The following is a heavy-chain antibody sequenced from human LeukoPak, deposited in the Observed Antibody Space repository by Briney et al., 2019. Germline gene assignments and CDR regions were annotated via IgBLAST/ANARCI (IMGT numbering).Heavy chain of an antibody. Sequence: PGGSLRLSCAASGFTFSNAWMSWVRQAPGKGLEWVGRIKSKTDGGTTDYAAPVKGRFTISRDDSKNTLYLQMNSLKTEDTAVYYCTTDLLSVGATAFDYWGQGTLVTVSS. D-gene: IGHD1-26*01. CDR2: IKSKTDGGTT. CDR3: TTDLLSVGATAFDY. CDR1: GFTFSNAW. J-gene: IGHJ4*02. V-gene: IGHV3-15*01.